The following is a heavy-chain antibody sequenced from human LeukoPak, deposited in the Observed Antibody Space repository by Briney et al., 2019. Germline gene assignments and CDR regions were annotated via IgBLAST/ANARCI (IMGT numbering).Heavy chain of an antibody. J-gene: IGHJ6*02. Sequence: GGSLRLSCAASGFTFSNAWMSWVRQAPGKGLEWVGRIKSKTDGGTTDYAAPVKGRFTISRDDSKNTLYLQMNSLKTEDTAVYYCTTDGSPHDNYGMDVWGQGTTVTVSS. CDR1: GFTFSNAW. CDR3: TTDGSPHDNYGMDV. D-gene: IGHD1-1*01. CDR2: IKSKTDGGTT. V-gene: IGHV3-15*01.